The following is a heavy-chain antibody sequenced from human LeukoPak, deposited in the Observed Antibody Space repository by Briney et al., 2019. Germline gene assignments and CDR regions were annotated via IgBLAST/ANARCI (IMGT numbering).Heavy chain of an antibody. J-gene: IGHJ4*02. D-gene: IGHD3-10*01. Sequence: GGSLRLSCAASGFTFSNYGMHWVRQAPGKGLEWVAVISFDGSNEYYADSVKGRFTISRDNSKNTLYQQLNSLRAEDTAVYYRAKEYYYGSGNYSPGIRWGQGTLVTVSS. CDR2: ISFDGSNE. V-gene: IGHV3-30*18. CDR1: GFTFSNYG. CDR3: AKEYYYGSGNYSPGIR.